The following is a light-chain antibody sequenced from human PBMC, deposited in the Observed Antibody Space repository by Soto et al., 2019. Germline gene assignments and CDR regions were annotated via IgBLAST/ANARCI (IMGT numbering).Light chain of an antibody. J-gene: IGKJ1*01. Sequence: DIQMTQSPSSLSASVGDRVTITCRASQTISGYLNWYQQKPGKAPKLLIYKASSIESGVPARFSGSGSGAEFTLTISSLQPDDFATYYCQQYNTYSRTFGQGTKVDIK. V-gene: IGKV1-5*03. CDR2: KAS. CDR3: QQYNTYSRT. CDR1: QTISGY.